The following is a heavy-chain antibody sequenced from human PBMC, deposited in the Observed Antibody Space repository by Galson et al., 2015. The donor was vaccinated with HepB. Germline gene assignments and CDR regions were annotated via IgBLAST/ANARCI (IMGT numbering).Heavy chain of an antibody. Sequence: SLRLSCAATGITGSSNYRRWVRQAPGKGMEWVSVIYSGGSTYHTDCVKGPFTISRDNSKNTLNLQMNSLRAEDTGVYFCAGSGAVAGIWDAFDIWGQGTMVTVSS. CDR3: AGSGAVAGIWDAFDI. CDR1: GITGSSNY. D-gene: IGHD6-19*01. V-gene: IGHV3-53*01. J-gene: IGHJ3*02. CDR2: IYSGGST.